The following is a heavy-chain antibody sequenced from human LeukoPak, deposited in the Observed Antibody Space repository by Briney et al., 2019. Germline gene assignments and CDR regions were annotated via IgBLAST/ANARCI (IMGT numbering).Heavy chain of an antibody. CDR1: GFPFTTYW. V-gene: IGHV3-74*01. Sequence: GGSLRLSCAASGFPFTTYWMHWVRQAPGKGPEWVSLITNNGGFTNYADSVKGRFTISRDNAKNTLYLQMNSLRPDDTAVYYCARAGSNWKIDYWGQGTLVTVSS. CDR2: ITNNGGFT. D-gene: IGHD1-1*01. J-gene: IGHJ4*02. CDR3: ARAGSNWKIDY.